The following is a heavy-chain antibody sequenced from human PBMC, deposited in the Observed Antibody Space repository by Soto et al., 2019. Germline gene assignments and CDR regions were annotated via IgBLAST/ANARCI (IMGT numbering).Heavy chain of an antibody. Sequence: EVQLLESGGGLVQPGGSLRLSCAASGFTFSSDAMSWVRQAPGKGLEWVSAISGSGGSTYYADSVKGRFTISRDNYRNTLYLQMNSLRAEDTAEYYCAKGMWDWNYGFDPWGQGTLVTVSS. CDR2: ISGSGGST. CDR1: GFTFSSDA. V-gene: IGHV3-23*01. CDR3: AKGMWDWNYGFDP. J-gene: IGHJ5*02. D-gene: IGHD1-7*01.